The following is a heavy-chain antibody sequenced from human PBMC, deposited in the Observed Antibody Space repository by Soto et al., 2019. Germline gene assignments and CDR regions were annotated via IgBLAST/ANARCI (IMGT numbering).Heavy chain of an antibody. CDR1: GGSISNYY. Sequence: SETLSLTCTVSGGSISNYYWSWIRQPPGKGLEWIGYFYCSGSTNYNPSLKSRVTISVDTSKNQFSLKLSSVTAADTAVYYCARRYGYSFDYWGQGTLVTVSS. J-gene: IGHJ4*02. CDR2: FYCSGST. V-gene: IGHV4-59*08. D-gene: IGHD1-1*01. CDR3: ARRYGYSFDY.